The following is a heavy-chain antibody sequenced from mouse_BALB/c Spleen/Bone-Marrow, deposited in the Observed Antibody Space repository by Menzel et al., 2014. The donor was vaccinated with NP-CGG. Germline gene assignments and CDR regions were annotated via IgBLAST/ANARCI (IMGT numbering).Heavy chain of an antibody. CDR3: AREIYYGNYVYAMDY. J-gene: IGHJ4*01. D-gene: IGHD2-1*01. V-gene: IGHV1S41*01. CDR2: IAPGSGST. CDR1: GYTFTNYW. Sequence: DLVKPGASMKLSCKASGYTFTNYWINWIKQRPGQGLEWIGRIAPGSGSTYYNEMFKGKATLTVDTSSSTAYIQLSSLSSEDSAVYFCAREIYYGNYVYAMDYWGQGTSVTVSS.